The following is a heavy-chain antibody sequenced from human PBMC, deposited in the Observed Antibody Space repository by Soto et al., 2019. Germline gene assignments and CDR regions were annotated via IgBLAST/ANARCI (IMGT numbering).Heavy chain of an antibody. J-gene: IGHJ6*02. CDR1: GYIFINYG. CDR2: ISAYNGNT. CDR3: ARALGYYYGMDV. Sequence: QVQLVQSGAEVKKPGASVKVSCKASGYIFINYGINWVRQAPGQGLELMGWISAYNGNTNYAQKLQGSVTMTPDTSTSTAYMELRSLRSDDTAVYYCARALGYYYGMDVWGQGTTGTVCS. V-gene: IGHV1-18*01.